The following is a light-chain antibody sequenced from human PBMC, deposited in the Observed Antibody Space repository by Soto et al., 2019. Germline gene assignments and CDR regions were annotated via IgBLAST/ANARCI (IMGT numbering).Light chain of an antibody. CDR2: ATS. CDR3: QQYDDSARYI. J-gene: IGKJ2*01. CDR1: QNINTRY. Sequence: EIVLTQSPGTLSLSPGERATLSCRASQNINTRYSAWYQQKPGQPPSLLIFATSTRASGIPDRFRGSGSGRDFTLTINRLEPEDSAVYFCQQYDDSARYIFGQGTSLDIK. V-gene: IGKV3-20*01.